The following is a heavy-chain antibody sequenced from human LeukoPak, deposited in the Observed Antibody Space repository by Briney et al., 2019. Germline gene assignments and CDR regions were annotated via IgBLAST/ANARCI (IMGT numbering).Heavy chain of an antibody. CDR2: IRGSGGST. D-gene: IGHD5-24*01. CDR1: GFTFSSYA. CDR3: AKWLQFSVTSPATPDY. V-gene: IGHV3-23*01. Sequence: GGSLRLSCAASGFTFSSYAMSWVRQAPGKGLEWVSAIRGSGGSTYYADSVKGRFTISRDNSKNTLYLQMNSLRAEDTAVYYCAKWLQFSVTSPATPDYWGQGTLVTVSS. J-gene: IGHJ4*02.